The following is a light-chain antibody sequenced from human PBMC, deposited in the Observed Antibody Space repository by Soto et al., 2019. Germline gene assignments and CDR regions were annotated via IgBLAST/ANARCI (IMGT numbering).Light chain of an antibody. J-gene: IGLJ2*01. CDR2: LNSDGSH. CDR1: SGHSSYA. V-gene: IGLV4-69*01. Sequence: QPVLTQSPSASASLGASVKLTCTLSSGHSSYAIAWHQQQPEKGPRYLMKLNSDGSHSKGDGIPDRFSGSSSGAERYLTISSLQSEDEADYYCQTGGTGILVFGGGTKLTVL. CDR3: QTGGTGILV.